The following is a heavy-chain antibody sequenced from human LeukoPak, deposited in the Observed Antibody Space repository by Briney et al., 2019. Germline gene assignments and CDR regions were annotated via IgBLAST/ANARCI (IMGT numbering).Heavy chain of an antibody. V-gene: IGHV3-33*01. CDR3: ARDLLAGQFDY. J-gene: IGHJ4*02. CDR2: IWYDGSNK. D-gene: IGHD3-9*01. Sequence: GGSLRLSCAASGLTFSSYGIHCVRQAPGKGLEWVAVIWYDGSNKYYADSVKGRFTISRDNSKNTLYLQMNSLRAEDTAVYYCARDLLAGQFDYWGQGTLVTVSS. CDR1: GLTFSSYG.